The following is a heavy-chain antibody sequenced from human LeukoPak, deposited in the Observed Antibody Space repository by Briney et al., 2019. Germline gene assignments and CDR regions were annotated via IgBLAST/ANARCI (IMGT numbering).Heavy chain of an antibody. CDR2: IRRGANSYTT. Sequence: GGSLRLSCAASGFTFSDYILDWVRQAPGEGLEWVGRIRRGANSYTTEYAASVKGRFTTSRENSKNSLYLQMNSLKTEDTAVYHCSRDGGEGGNTAFDIWGQRKMVTVSP. V-gene: IGHV3-72*01. J-gene: IGHJ3*02. CDR3: SRDGGEGGNTAFDI. D-gene: IGHD3-16*01. CDR1: GFTFSDYI.